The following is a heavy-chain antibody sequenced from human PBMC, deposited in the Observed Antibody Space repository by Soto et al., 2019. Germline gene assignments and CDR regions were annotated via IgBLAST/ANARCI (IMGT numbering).Heavy chain of an antibody. V-gene: IGHV4-39*01. J-gene: IGHJ4*02. D-gene: IGHD3-22*01. CDR2: IYYSGST. Sequence: SETLSLTCTVSCGSISSSSYYWGWIRQPPGKGLEWIGSIYYSGSTYYNPSLKSRVTISVDTSKNQFSLKLSSVTAADTAVYYCARITAGQVNYYDSSGYYFFDYWGQGTLVTVSS. CDR1: CGSISSSSYY. CDR3: ARITAGQVNYYDSSGYYFFDY.